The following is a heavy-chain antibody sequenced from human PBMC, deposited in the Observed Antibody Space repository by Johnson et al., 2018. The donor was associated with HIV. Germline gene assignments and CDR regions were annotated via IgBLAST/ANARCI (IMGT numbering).Heavy chain of an antibody. D-gene: IGHD5-18*01. J-gene: IGHJ3*02. CDR2: IRFDGSNK. CDR1: GFTFSSYA. CDR3: ARDRGGYSYGYDSDAFDI. Sequence: QMQLVESGGGLVQPGGSLRLSCAASGFTFSSYAMHWVRQAPGKGLEWVAFIRFDGSNKYFADSVKGRYTISRDNSKNTLYLQMNSLRAEDTAVYYCARDRGGYSYGYDSDAFDIWGQGTMVTVSS. V-gene: IGHV3-30*14.